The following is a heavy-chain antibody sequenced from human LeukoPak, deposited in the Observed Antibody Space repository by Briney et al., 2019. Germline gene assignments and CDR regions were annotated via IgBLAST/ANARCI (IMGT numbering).Heavy chain of an antibody. CDR3: ARSYDLPFAFDI. CDR2: IYYSGST. V-gene: IGHV4-39*01. CDR1: GGSISSYY. D-gene: IGHD3-3*01. J-gene: IGHJ3*02. Sequence: SETLSLTCTVSGGSISSYYWGWIRQPPGKGLEWIGSIYYSGSTYYNPSLKSRVTISVDTSKNQFSLKLSSVTAADTAVYYCARSYDLPFAFDIWGQGTMVTVSS.